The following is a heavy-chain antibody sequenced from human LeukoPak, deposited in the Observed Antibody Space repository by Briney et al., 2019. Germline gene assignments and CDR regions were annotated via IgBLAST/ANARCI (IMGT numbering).Heavy chain of an antibody. CDR1: GGSISSSSYY. V-gene: IGHV4-39*01. D-gene: IGHD3-10*01. CDR2: IYYSGST. CDR3: ARQPGDPISMVRGVIKWSWFDP. Sequence: SETLSLTCTVSGGSISSSSYYWGWIRQPPGKGLEWIGSIYYSGSTYYNPSLKSRVTISVDTSKNQFSLKLSSVTAADTAVYYCARQPGDPISMVRGVIKWSWFDPWGQGTLVTVSS. J-gene: IGHJ5*02.